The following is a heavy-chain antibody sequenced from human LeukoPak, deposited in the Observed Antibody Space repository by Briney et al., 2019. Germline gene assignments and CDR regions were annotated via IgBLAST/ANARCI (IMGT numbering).Heavy chain of an antibody. CDR2: LGSAGDK. V-gene: IGHV3-13*01. CDR3: ARAKRETSTRPWTSGMDV. CDR1: GFTLSDYD. J-gene: IGHJ6*02. Sequence: GGSLRLSCAASGFTLSDYDIHWVRQPIGKGLDWVSGLGSAGDKYHAGSERGRFTLSREDAENSVYLQMNGLRPEDTAIYYCARAKRETSTRPWTSGMDVWGQGTRVTVPS. D-gene: IGHD3/OR15-3a*01.